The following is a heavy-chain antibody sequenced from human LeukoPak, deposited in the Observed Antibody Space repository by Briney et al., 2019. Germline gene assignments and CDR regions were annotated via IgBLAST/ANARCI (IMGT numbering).Heavy chain of an antibody. CDR1: GYTFTSYD. CDR2: MNPNSGNT. V-gene: IGHV1-8*03. D-gene: IGHD1-26*01. J-gene: IGHJ3*02. CDR3: ARGRWEVDAFDI. Sequence: ASVKVSCKASGYTFTSYDINWVRQATGQGLEWMGWMNPNSGNTGYAQKFQGRVTITRNTSISTAYMELSSLRSEDTAVYYCARGRWEVDAFDIWGQGTMVTVSS.